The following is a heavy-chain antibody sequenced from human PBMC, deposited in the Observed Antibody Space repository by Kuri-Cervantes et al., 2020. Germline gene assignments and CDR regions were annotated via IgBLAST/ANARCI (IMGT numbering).Heavy chain of an antibody. CDR2: IYSGGST. J-gene: IGHJ4*02. V-gene: IGHV3-53*01. CDR3: TTELWFGELMFGDY. D-gene: IGHD3-10*01. Sequence: GESLKISCAASGFTVSSNYMSWVRQAPGKGLEWVSVIYSGGSTYYADSVKGRFTISRDDSKNTLYLQMNSLKTGDTAVYYCTTELWFGELMFGDYWGQGTLVTVSS. CDR1: GFTVSSNY.